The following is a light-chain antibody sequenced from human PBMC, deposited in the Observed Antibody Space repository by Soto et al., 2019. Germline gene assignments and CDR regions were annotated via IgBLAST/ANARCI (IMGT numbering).Light chain of an antibody. CDR2: AAS. V-gene: IGKV1-6*01. Sequence: AIQMTQSPSSLSASVGDRVTITCRASQGIRNDLGWYQQKPGKAPKLLIYAASSLQSGVPSRFSGSGSGTEFTLTISSLQPDDFATYYCQHDNSYGTFGQGTKVDIK. CDR1: QGIRND. J-gene: IGKJ1*01. CDR3: QHDNSYGT.